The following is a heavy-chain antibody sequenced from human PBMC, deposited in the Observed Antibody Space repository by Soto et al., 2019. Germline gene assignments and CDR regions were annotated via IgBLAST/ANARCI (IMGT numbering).Heavy chain of an antibody. D-gene: IGHD3-3*01. CDR1: GYTFTSYG. J-gene: IGHJ5*02. CDR3: ASVYYDFWSGYYTALFRQEWLLYGWFDP. Sequence: GASVKVSCKASGYTFTSYGISWVRQAPGQGLEWTGWISAYNGNTNYAQKLQGRVTMTTDTSTSTAYMELRSLRSDDTAVYYCASVYYDFWSGYYTALFRQEWLLYGWFDPLGQGTLITVSS. CDR2: ISAYNGNT. V-gene: IGHV1-18*01.